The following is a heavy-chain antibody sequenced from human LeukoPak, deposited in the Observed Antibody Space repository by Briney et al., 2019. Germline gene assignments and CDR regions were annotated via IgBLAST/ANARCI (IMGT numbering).Heavy chain of an antibody. Sequence: GGSLRLSCAASRFTFSSYWMSWVRQAPGKGLEWVANIKQDGSEKYYVDSVKGRFTISRDNAKNSLYLQMNSLRAEDTAVYYCARGQNVPAWGQGTLVTVSS. CDR1: RFTFSSYW. CDR2: IKQDGSEK. J-gene: IGHJ4*02. CDR3: ARGQNVPA. V-gene: IGHV3-7*03. D-gene: IGHD1-1*01.